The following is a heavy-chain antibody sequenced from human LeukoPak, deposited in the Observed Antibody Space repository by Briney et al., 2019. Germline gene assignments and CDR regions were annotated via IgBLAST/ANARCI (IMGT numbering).Heavy chain of an antibody. D-gene: IGHD6-6*01. CDR2: ISSSSSTI. CDR3: ARGRYSSSSGDFDY. CDR1: GFTFSSYS. Sequence: GGSLRLSCAASGFTFSSYSMNWVRQAPGKGLEWVSYISSSSSTIYNADSVKGRFTISRDNAKNSLYLQMNSLRAEDTAVYYCARGRYSSSSGDFDYWGQGTLVTVSS. J-gene: IGHJ4*02. V-gene: IGHV3-48*01.